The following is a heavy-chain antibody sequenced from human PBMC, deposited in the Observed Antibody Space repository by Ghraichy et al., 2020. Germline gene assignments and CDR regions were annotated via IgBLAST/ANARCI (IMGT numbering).Heavy chain of an antibody. CDR2: IYNSEYT. CDR3: ARDRRWGGYYMDV. CDR1: GGSISGYY. D-gene: IGHD3-16*01. Sequence: SETLTLTCTVSGGSISGYYWGWIRQPPGKGLEWLGYIYNSEYTNYNPSLKSRVTISGDTSKNQFSLKLSSVTAADTAVYYCARDRRWGGYYMDVWGKGTTVTVSS. V-gene: IGHV4-59*01. J-gene: IGHJ6*03.